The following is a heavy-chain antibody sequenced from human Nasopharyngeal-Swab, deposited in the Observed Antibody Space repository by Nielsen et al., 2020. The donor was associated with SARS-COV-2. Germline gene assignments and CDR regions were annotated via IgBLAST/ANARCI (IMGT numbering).Heavy chain of an antibody. CDR2: ISGSGGST. CDR1: GFTFSSYA. J-gene: IGHJ4*02. D-gene: IGHD4-17*01. V-gene: IGHV3-23*01. Sequence: GESLKISCAASGFTFSSYAMSWVRQAPGKGLEWVSAISGSGGSTYYADSVKGRFTISRDNSKNTPYLQMNRLRAEDRAVYYGAKDQGGDYVFDYWGQGTLVTVSS. CDR3: AKDQGGDYVFDY.